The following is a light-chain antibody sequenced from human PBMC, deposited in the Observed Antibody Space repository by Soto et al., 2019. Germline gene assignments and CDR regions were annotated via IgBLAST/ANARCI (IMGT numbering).Light chain of an antibody. CDR3: GTWDSSLSAGV. J-gene: IGLJ2*01. CDR1: SSNIGNNY. CDR2: DNN. Sequence: QSVLTQPPSVSAAPGQKVTISCSGSSSNIGNNYVSWYQQLPGTAPKLLIYDNNKRPSGIPDRFSGSQSGTSATLGITGLLTGDEADYYCGTWDSSLSAGVFGGGTQLTVL. V-gene: IGLV1-51*01.